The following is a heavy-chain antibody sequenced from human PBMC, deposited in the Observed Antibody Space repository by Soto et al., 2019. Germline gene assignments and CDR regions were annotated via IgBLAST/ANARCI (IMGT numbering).Heavy chain of an antibody. CDR3: ASHGITGTWVYYYGMDV. D-gene: IGHD1-7*01. V-gene: IGHV1-69*12. J-gene: IGHJ6*02. Sequence: QVQLVQSGAEVKKPGSSVKVSCKASGGTFSSYAISWVRQAPGQGLEWMGGIIPIFDTADYAPKFQGRVTITADESKSTAYMELSSLRSEDTAVYYCASHGITGTWVYYYGMDVWGQGTTVTVSS. CDR1: GGTFSSYA. CDR2: IIPIFDTA.